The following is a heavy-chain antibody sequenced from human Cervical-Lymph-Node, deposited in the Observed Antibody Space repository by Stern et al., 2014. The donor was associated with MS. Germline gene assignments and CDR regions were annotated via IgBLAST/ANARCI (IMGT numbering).Heavy chain of an antibody. CDR3: AKLPFYYDSSGPFDY. J-gene: IGHJ4*02. CDR2: ISGSGGST. V-gene: IGHV3-23*04. D-gene: IGHD3-22*01. Sequence: EVQLVESGGGLVQPGGSLRLSCAASGFTFSSYAMSWVRQAPRKGLERVSAISGSGGSTYYADSVKGRFTISRDNSKNTLYLQMNSLRAEDTAVYYCAKLPFYYDSSGPFDYWGQGTLVTVSS. CDR1: GFTFSSYA.